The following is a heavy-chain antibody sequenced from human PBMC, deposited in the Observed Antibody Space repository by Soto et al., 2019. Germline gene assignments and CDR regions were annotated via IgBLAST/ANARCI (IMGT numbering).Heavy chain of an antibody. CDR1: GGSVSSGRYF. V-gene: IGHV4-61*01. Sequence: SETLSLTCTASGGSVSSGRYFWSWIRQPPGKGLEWIGHISSSGSTTYNPSLKSRVTISADTSKNQFTLDLTSVTAADTAVYYCARAFNKLHVTGDALDTWGHGTQVTVSS. CDR3: ARAFNKLHVTGDALDT. J-gene: IGHJ3*02. CDR2: ISSSGST. D-gene: IGHD3-16*01.